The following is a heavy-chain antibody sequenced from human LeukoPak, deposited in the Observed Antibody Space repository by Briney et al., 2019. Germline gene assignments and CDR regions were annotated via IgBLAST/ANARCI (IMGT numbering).Heavy chain of an antibody. D-gene: IGHD2-21*01. CDR3: AGLGEHAGYYYGMDV. CDR2: ISAYNGNT. Sequence: ASVKVSCKASGYTFTSYGISWVRQAPGQGLEWMGWISAYNGNTNYAQKLQGRVTMTTDTSTSTAYMELRSLRSDDTAVYYCAGLGEHAGYYYGMDVWGQGTTVTVSS. V-gene: IGHV1-18*01. CDR1: GYTFTSYG. J-gene: IGHJ6*02.